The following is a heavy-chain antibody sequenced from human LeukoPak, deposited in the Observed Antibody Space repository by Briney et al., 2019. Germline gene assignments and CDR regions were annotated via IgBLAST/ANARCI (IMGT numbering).Heavy chain of an antibody. D-gene: IGHD4/OR15-4a*01. CDR3: ARELSANHPYDY. CDR2: INAGNGNT. CDR1: GYTFTSYA. V-gene: IGHV1-3*01. J-gene: IGHJ4*02. Sequence: ASVKVSCKASGYTFTSYAIHWVRQAPGQRLEWMGWINAGNGNTKYSQKFQGRITISRDTSAGTAYMELSSLRSEDTAVYFCARELSANHPYDYWGQGTLVTVSS.